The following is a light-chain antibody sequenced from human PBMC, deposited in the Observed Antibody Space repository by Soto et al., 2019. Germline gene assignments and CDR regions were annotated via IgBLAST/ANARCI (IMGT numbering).Light chain of an antibody. CDR2: GAS. CDR3: QQSYSILIT. Sequence: PGERATLSCRASQNVDTNYLAWYQLKPGQAPTLLIFGASGRATGIPDRFGGSGSGTDFTLTISSLQPEDFATYYCQQSYSILITFGQGTRLEIK. CDR1: QNVDTNY. V-gene: IGKV3-20*01. J-gene: IGKJ5*01.